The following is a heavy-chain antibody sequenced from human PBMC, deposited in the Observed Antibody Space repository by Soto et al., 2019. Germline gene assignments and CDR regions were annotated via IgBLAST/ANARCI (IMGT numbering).Heavy chain of an antibody. V-gene: IGHV3-33*05. D-gene: IGHD3-10*01. CDR1: RFTFGGYA. Sequence: WGSLLLSCEASRFTFGGYAMHWVRQAPGKGLEWVAYISYDGRKRNYAESMTGRFTISRDNSKNTLFLQMKSLTDADTAVYFCARGSSGPQTYFLSGMDVWGQGTTVTVSS. J-gene: IGHJ6*01. CDR2: ISYDGRKR. CDR3: ARGSSGPQTYFLSGMDV.